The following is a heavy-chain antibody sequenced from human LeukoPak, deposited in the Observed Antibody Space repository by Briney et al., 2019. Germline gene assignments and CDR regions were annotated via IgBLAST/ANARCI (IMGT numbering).Heavy chain of an antibody. V-gene: IGHV3-23*01. D-gene: IGHD6-13*01. J-gene: IGHJ3*02. CDR2: ISGSGGST. Sequence: GGSLRLSCAASGFTFSSYAMSWVRQAPGKGLEWVSAISGSGGSTYYADSVKGRFTISRDNSKNTLYLQMNSPRAEDTAVYYCAKVGRQQLPMSDAFDIWGQGTMVTVSS. CDR1: GFTFSSYA. CDR3: AKVGRQQLPMSDAFDI.